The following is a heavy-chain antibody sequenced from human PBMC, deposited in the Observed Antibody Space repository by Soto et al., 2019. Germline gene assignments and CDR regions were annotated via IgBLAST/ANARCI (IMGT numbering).Heavy chain of an antibody. D-gene: IGHD1-26*01. CDR1: GGYISSYY. V-gene: IGHV4-59*08. CDR3: ARLAWYSGSRYFDF. J-gene: IGHJ4*02. Sequence: SETLPLTCTVAGGYISSYYWSWIRQPPGKGLEWIGYIYYSGSTNYNPSLKSRVTISVDTSKNQFSLKLSSVTAADTAVYYCARLAWYSGSRYFDFWGQGTLVTVSS. CDR2: IYYSGST.